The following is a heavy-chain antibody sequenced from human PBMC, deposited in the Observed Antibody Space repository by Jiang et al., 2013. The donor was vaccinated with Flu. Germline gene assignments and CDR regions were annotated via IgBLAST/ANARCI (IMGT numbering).Heavy chain of an antibody. Sequence: GVVQPGGSLRLSCAASGFTFSSYGMHWVRQAPGKELEWVAFIRYDGSNGSNKYYADSVKGRFTISRDSSKNTLYLQMNSLRAEDTAVYYCAKTRVPASIDAFDIWGQGTMVIVSS. V-gene: IGHV3-30*02. CDR1: GFTFSSYG. D-gene: IGHD2-2*02. CDR3: AKTRVPASIDAFDI. CDR2: IRYDGSNGSNK. J-gene: IGHJ3*02.